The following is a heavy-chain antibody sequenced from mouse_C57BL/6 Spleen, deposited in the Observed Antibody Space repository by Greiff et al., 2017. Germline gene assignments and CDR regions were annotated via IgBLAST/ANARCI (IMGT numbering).Heavy chain of an antibody. CDR3: ARSAPYDGSSEGFDY. Sequence: QVQLQQPGAELVMPGASVKLSCKASGYTFTSYWMHWVKQRPGQGLEWIGEIDPSDSYTNYNQKFKGKSTLTVDKSSSTAYMQLSSLTSEDSAVYYGARSAPYDGSSEGFDYGGKGTTLTVSS. V-gene: IGHV1-69*01. CDR1: GYTFTSYW. D-gene: IGHD1-1*01. J-gene: IGHJ2*01. CDR2: IDPSDSYT.